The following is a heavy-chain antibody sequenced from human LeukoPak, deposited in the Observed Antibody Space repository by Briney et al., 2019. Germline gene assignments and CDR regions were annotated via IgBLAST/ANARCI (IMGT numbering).Heavy chain of an antibody. CDR2: IYHSGST. Sequence: SETLSLTCAVSGGSISSSNWWSWVRQPPGKGLEWIGEIYHSGSTNNNPSLTSRVTMSLDKSKNQFSLNLTSVTAADRAVYYCAREGPAASTSFYYFMDVWGKGTTVTVSS. D-gene: IGHD2-2*01. CDR3: AREGPAASTSFYYFMDV. V-gene: IGHV4-4*02. J-gene: IGHJ6*03. CDR1: GGSISSSNW.